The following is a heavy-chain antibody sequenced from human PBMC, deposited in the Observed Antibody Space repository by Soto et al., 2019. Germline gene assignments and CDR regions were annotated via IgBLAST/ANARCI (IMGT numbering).Heavy chain of an antibody. Sequence: ASGKVSCKASGYTFTSYDINLVLQATVRGLEWMGWMNPNSGNTGYAQKFQGRVTMTRNTSISTAYMELSSLRSEDTAVYYCARGMVRGVQYDAFDIWGQGTMVTVSS. J-gene: IGHJ3*02. V-gene: IGHV1-8*01. CDR1: GYTFTSYD. D-gene: IGHD3-10*01. CDR2: MNPNSGNT. CDR3: ARGMVRGVQYDAFDI.